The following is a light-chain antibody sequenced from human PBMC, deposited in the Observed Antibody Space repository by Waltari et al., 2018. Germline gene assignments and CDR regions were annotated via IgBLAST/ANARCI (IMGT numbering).Light chain of an antibody. CDR1: TSDTVNHVN. CDR3: SAYTMFATYV. V-gene: IGLV2-14*01. CDR2: DVS. Sequence: QSVLTPPASLSGSPAQSLTISCTGTTSDTVNHVNVAWYQQHPGRAPKLIIFDVSEGPSGVSSRFSGSKSGNTASLTISGLQTEDEADYYCSAYTMFATYVFGTGTKVTVL. J-gene: IGLJ1*01.